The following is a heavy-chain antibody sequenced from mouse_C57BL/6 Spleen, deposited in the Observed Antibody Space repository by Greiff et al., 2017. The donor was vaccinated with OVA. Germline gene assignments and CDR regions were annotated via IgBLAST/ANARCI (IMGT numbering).Heavy chain of an antibody. CDR2: IYPRSGNT. D-gene: IGHD1-1*01. CDR3: ARRGATVSDAMDY. J-gene: IGHJ4*01. Sequence: QVQLKQSGAELARPGASVKLSCKASGYTFTSYGISWVKQRTGQGLEWIGEIYPRSGNTYYNEKFKGKATLTADKSSSSAYMELRSLTSEDSAVYFCARRGATVSDAMDYWGQGTSVTVSS. CDR1: GYTFTSYG. V-gene: IGHV1-81*01.